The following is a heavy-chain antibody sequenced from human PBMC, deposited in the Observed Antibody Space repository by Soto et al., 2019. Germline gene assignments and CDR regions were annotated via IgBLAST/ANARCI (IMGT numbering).Heavy chain of an antibody. J-gene: IGHJ4*02. D-gene: IGHD3-22*01. V-gene: IGHV3-30*18. CDR1: GFIFRNFG. CDR3: AKESHYYDSSGYPPLHY. Sequence: GGSLRLSCAASGFIFRNFGMHWVCQAPGKGLEWVAVISDDGSNDAYADSVKGRLTISRDNSKNTLYLQMNSLREEDTAVYYCAKESHYYDSSGYPPLHYWGQGTLVTVSS. CDR2: ISDDGSND.